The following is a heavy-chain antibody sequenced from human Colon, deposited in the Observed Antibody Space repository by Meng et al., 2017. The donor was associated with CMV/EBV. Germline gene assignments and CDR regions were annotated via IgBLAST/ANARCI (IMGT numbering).Heavy chain of an antibody. Sequence: ASVKVSCKASGYTFTRYGIRWVRQAPGQCLEWLGWISTYNGNTKYAQKLQGRVTMTTDTSTTTAYMDLRGLRSADTAVYYCARGYYDYHPWGQGTLVTVSS. D-gene: IGHD3-3*01. J-gene: IGHJ5*02. CDR1: GYTFTRYG. V-gene: IGHV1-18*01. CDR3: ARGYYDYHP. CDR2: ISTYNGNT.